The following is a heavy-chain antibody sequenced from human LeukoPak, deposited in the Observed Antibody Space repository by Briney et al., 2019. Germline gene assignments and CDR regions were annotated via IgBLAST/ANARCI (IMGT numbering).Heavy chain of an antibody. V-gene: IGHV3-74*03. CDR1: GFTFSTSW. J-gene: IGHJ4*02. CDR2: IDSDGSRI. CDR3: ARGRSGSNGFFDY. D-gene: IGHD3-10*01. Sequence: GGSQRLSCEGSGFTFSTSWMHWVRQAPGKGLVWVSRIDSDGSRITYADSVKGRFTISRDNAKNTVYLQMNSLRAEDTAVYYCARGRSGSNGFFDYWSLGNLVTVSS.